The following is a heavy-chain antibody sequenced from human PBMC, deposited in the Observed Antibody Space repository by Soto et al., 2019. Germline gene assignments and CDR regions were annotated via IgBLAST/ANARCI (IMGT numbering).Heavy chain of an antibody. V-gene: IGHV4-30-4*01. J-gene: IGHJ5*01. CDR2: IYYSGST. CDR3: ARGIRYSSGWSAY. CDR1: GASIITDDYY. Sequence: SETLSLTCTVSGASIITDDYYLTWIRQSPGKSLEWIGHIYYSGSTFYNPSLEGRVTMSVDTSKKHFSLQVHSVSAADTAVYYCARGIRYSSGWSAYWGPGTLVTVSS. D-gene: IGHD6-19*01.